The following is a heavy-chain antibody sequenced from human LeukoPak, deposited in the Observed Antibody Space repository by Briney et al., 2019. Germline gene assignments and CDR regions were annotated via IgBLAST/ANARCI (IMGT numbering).Heavy chain of an antibody. CDR3: ARGKVVTMVRGVIITYFDY. V-gene: IGHV1-46*01. D-gene: IGHD3-10*01. J-gene: IGHJ4*02. CDR1: GYSFTRYF. CDR2: IIPSDGST. Sequence: ASVKASDKASGYSFTRYFIPWVRQAPGQGLEWMGIIIPSDGSTSYAQKFQGRVTMTRDTSTSTVYMELSSLRSEDTAVYYCARGKVVTMVRGVIITYFDYWGQGTLVTVSS.